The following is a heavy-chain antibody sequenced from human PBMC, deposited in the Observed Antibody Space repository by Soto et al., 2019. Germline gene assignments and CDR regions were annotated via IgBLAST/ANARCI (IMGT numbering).Heavy chain of an antibody. CDR1: VFTFSSYS. V-gene: IGHV3-21*01. CDR2: ISSSSSYI. D-gene: IGHD3-22*01. CDR3: ARDMYYYDSSGYYFDY. J-gene: IGHJ4*02. Sequence: PGGSLRLSCAASVFTFSSYSMNWVRQAPGKGLEWVSSISSSSSYIYYADSVKGRFTISRDNAKNSLYLQMNSLRAEDTAVYYCARDMYYYDSSGYYFDYWGQGTLVTVPQ.